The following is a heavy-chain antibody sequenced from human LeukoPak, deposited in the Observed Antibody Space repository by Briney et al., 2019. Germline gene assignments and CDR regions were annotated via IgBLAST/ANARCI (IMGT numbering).Heavy chain of an antibody. D-gene: IGHD1-26*01. CDR3: ARLRVGATFYYYYYGMDV. Sequence: GASVKVSCKASGGTFSSYAISWVRQAPGQGLEWMGRIIPILGIANYAQKFQGRVTITADKSTSTAYTELSSLRSEDTAVYYCARLRVGATFYYYYYGMDVWGQGTTVTVSS. V-gene: IGHV1-69*04. CDR2: IIPILGIA. CDR1: GGTFSSYA. J-gene: IGHJ6*02.